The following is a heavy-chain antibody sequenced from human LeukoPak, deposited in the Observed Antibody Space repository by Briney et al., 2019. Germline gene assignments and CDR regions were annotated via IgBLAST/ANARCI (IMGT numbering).Heavy chain of an antibody. CDR2: ISGYNNNT. D-gene: IGHD3-10*01. CDR1: GYTFSNYG. J-gene: IGHJ4*02. Sequence: ASVKVSCKASGYTFSNYGISWVRQAPGQGLEWMGWISGYNNNTNYERNLQGRVTMATDTSTSTVYMELSRLRSDDTAVYYCARGGGYVRLGDWGQGTLVTVSS. V-gene: IGHV1-18*01. CDR3: ARGGGYVRLGD.